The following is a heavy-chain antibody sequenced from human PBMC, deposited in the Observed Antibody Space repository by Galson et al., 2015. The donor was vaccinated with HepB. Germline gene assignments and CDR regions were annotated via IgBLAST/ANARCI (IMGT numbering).Heavy chain of an antibody. CDR1: GFISSMYW. V-gene: IGHV3-7*01. Sequence: SLRLSCAASGFISSMYWMNWVRQAPGKGLEWVANIKEDGSEKNYVDSVKGRFTISRDNAKNSLYLQMNSLRAEDTAVYYCVREHNSGWYLDHWGQGTLVTVSS. CDR3: VREHNSGWYLDH. D-gene: IGHD6-19*01. CDR2: IKEDGSEK. J-gene: IGHJ4*02.